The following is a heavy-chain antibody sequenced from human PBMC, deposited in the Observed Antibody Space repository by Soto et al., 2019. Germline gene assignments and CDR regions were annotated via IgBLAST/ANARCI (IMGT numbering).Heavy chain of an antibody. Sequence: SETLALTCTVSGDSIGSGEYYWTWLRQPPGKGLEWIGYIFSLGTTYYNPSLRSRVIMSADTSKNQFSLQLRSVTAADTAVYYCARAGENETVAVGWFDSWGQGSLVTVSS. V-gene: IGHV4-30-4*01. J-gene: IGHJ5*01. CDR3: ARAGENETVAVGWFDS. D-gene: IGHD1-1*01. CDR1: GDSIGSGEYY. CDR2: IFSLGTT.